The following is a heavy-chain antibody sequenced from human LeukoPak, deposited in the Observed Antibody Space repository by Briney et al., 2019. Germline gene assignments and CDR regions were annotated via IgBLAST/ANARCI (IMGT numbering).Heavy chain of an antibody. CDR2: MNPYSGNT. CDR3: AKGGEYSSGWFVS. V-gene: IGHV1-8*01. J-gene: IGHJ4*02. CDR1: GYSFTSYD. D-gene: IGHD3-22*01. Sequence: GASVQVSCKASGYSFTSYDINWVRQAPGQGLEWMGWMNPYSGNTDFVKKFQGTLTMTRNTSIDTAFMELSSLTSEDTAVYFCAKGGEYSSGWFVSWGQGTLVTVTS.